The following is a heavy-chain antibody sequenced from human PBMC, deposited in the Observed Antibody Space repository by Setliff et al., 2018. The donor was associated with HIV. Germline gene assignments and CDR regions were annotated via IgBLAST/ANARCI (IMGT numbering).Heavy chain of an antibody. Sequence: LRLSCVVSGFTLRSYDTYWVRQAPGKGLEWVSGLGVRGDTYYTGSVKGRFAISRESAKNSLYLQMSNLRPEDTGVYYCLRGSIQVPGLDHMDVCGKGTTVTVS. CDR2: LGVRGDT. CDR1: GFTLRSYD. D-gene: IGHD5-18*01. CDR3: LRGSIQVPGLDHMDV. J-gene: IGHJ6*03. V-gene: IGHV3-13*01.